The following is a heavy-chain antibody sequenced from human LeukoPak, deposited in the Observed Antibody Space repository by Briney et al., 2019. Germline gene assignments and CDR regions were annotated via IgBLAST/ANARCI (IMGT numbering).Heavy chain of an antibody. CDR2: IIPIFGTA. D-gene: IGHD2-2*01. V-gene: IGHV1-69*06. CDR1: GGTFSSYA. J-gene: IGHJ4*02. Sequence: SVKVSCKASGGTFSSYAISWVRQAPGQGLEWMGGIIPIFGTANYAQKFQGRVTITADKSTSTAYMELSSLRSEDTAVYYCARDPSMTIIRYYFDYWGQGTLVTVSS. CDR3: ARDPSMTIIRYYFDY.